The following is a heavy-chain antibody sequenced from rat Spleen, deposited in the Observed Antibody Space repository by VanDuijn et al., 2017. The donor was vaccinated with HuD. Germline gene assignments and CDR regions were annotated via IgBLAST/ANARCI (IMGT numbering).Heavy chain of an antibody. Sequence: QVQLKESGPGLVQPSQTLSLTCTVSGFSLTSNSVHWVRQPPGKGLEWMGGIWGDGSTDYNSALKSRLSISRDTSKSQVFLKMNSRQTGDTAIYFCTREDGYTCPFDFWGPGTMVTVSS. J-gene: IGHJ1*01. CDR2: IWGDGST. CDR3: TREDGYTCPFDF. V-gene: IGHV2-1*01. CDR1: GFSLTSNS. D-gene: IGHD1-9*01.